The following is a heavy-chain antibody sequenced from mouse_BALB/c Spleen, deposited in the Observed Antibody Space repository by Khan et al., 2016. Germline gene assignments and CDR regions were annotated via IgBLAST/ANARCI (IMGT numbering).Heavy chain of an antibody. Sequence: VQLQESGAELARPGASVKLSCKASGYTFTTYWMQWVKQRPGQGLEWIGAIYPGDGDTRYTQKFKGKATLTADKSSNTAYMQLSSLASDDSAVYYCARGNSYYYYDYWGQGTTLTVSS. V-gene: IGHV1-87*01. CDR1: GYTFTTYW. CDR2: IYPGDGDT. D-gene: IGHD2-4*01. CDR3: ARGNSYYYYDY. J-gene: IGHJ2*01.